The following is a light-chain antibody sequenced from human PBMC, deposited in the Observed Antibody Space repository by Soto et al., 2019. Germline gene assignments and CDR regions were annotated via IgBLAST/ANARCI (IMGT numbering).Light chain of an antibody. CDR3: SSYTSGSAVI. Sequence: QSALTQPASVSGSPGQSITISCTGTNSDVGDYNLVSWYQQHPDKAPKLMIFEVTYRPSGVSNRFSGSKSGNTASLTISGLQAEDEADYYCSSYTSGSAVIFGGGTKLTVL. V-gene: IGLV2-14*01. J-gene: IGLJ2*01. CDR2: EVT. CDR1: NSDVGDYNL.